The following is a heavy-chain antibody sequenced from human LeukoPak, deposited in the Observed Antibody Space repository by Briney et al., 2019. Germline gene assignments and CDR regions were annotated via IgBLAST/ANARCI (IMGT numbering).Heavy chain of an antibody. CDR2: ISVGGGST. CDR1: GFTFSSHA. CDR3: AKEITMIRGVIKLGFDY. D-gene: IGHD3-10*01. J-gene: IGHJ4*02. Sequence: GGSLRHSCAVSGFTFSSHAIPWVPPAARKGLEWVSAISVGGGSTYYADSVKGRFTISRDNSKNTLYLKMNSLRAEDTAVYYCAKEITMIRGVIKLGFDYWGQGTLVTVSS. V-gene: IGHV3-23*01.